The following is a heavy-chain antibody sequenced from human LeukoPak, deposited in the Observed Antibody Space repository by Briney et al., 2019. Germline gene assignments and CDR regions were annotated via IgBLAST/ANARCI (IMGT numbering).Heavy chain of an antibody. CDR3: ARDWAYSSSWDYYYYYYMDV. D-gene: IGHD6-13*01. Sequence: TGGSLRLSCAASGFTFSSYSMNWVRQAPGKGLEWVSSISSSSSYIYYADSVKGRFTTSRDNAKNSLYLQMNSLRAEDTAVYYCARDWAYSSSWDYYYYYYMDVWGKGTTVTVSS. CDR2: ISSSSSYI. CDR1: GFTFSSYS. J-gene: IGHJ6*03. V-gene: IGHV3-21*01.